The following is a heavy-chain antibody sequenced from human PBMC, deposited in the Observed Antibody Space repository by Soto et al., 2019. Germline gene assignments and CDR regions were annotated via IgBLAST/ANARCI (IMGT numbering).Heavy chain of an antibody. Sequence: PGWSLRLSCAASGFTFSSYGMHWVRQAPGKGLEWVAVIWYDGSNKYYADSVKGRFTISRDNSKNTLYLQMNSLRAEDTAVYYCAKDSWPHGFDPWGQGTLVTVSS. V-gene: IGHV3-33*06. CDR3: AKDSWPHGFDP. J-gene: IGHJ5*02. CDR1: GFTFSSYG. CDR2: IWYDGSNK.